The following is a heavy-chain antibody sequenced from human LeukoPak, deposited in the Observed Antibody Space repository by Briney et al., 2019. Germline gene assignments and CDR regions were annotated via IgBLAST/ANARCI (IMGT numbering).Heavy chain of an antibody. V-gene: IGHV4-34*01. D-gene: IGHD1-26*01. CDR2: INHSGST. CDR3: ASQSHQRNIVGTPLSYFYMDV. J-gene: IGHJ6*03. CDR1: GGSFSGYY. Sequence: PSETLSLTCAVYGGSFSGYYWSWVRQPPGKGLEWIEEINHSGSTNYNPSLKSRVTISVGTSKNQFSLKLSSVTAADTDFYYRASQSHQRNIVGTPLSYFYMDVWGKGTTVTVSS.